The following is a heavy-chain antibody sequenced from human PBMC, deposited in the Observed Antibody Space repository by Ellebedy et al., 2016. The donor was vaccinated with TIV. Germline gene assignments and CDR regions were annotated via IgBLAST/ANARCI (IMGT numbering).Heavy chain of an antibody. CDR1: GESLTNDY. V-gene: IGHV4-34*01. CDR2: INHGGST. J-gene: IGHJ5*02. D-gene: IGHD6-13*01. CDR3: ARDHHNTGYSSSWYWFDP. Sequence: MPGGSLRLSCDVHGESLTNDYWSWIRQSPGKGLEWIGDINHGGSTNYTPSLKSRLTLSLDTFKNQFSMKLSSVTAADTGTYYCARDHHNTGYSSSWYWFDPWGQGALVTVSS.